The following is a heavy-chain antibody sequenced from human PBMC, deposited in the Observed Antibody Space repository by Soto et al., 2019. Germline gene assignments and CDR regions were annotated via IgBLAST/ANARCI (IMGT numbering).Heavy chain of an antibody. CDR2: ISCSSSYI. CDR1: GFTFSSYS. D-gene: IGHD3-22*01. CDR3: ARRAPLTYYYDSSGYYLNTLGAFDI. Sequence: GGSLRLSCAASGFTFSSYSMNWVRQAPGKGLEWVSSISCSSSYIYYADSVKGRFTISRDNAKNSLYLQMNSLRAEDTAVYYCARRAPLTYYYDSSGYYLNTLGAFDIWGPGTMVTVSS. J-gene: IGHJ3*02. V-gene: IGHV3-21*01.